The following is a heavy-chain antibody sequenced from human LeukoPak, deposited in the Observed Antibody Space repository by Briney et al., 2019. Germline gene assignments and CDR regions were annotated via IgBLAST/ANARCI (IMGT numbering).Heavy chain of an antibody. V-gene: IGHV4-39*01. CDR2: IYYSGST. D-gene: IGHD6-13*01. J-gene: IGHJ1*01. CDR1: GDSISSSSYY. Sequence: SETVSLTCTVSGDSISSSSYYWGWIRQPPGKGLEWIGSIYYSGSTNYNPSLKSRVTISVDTSKNQFSLKLSSVTAADTAVYYCARHGYSNSWFLNWGLGTLVTVSS. CDR3: ARHGYSNSWFLN.